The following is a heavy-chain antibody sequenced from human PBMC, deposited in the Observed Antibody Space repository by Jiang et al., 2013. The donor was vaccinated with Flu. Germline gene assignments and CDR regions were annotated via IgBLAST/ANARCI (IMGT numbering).Heavy chain of an antibody. J-gene: IGHJ5*02. CDR2: IFPGDFDT. CDR3: ARRDYDYVWGRGGWFDP. V-gene: IGHV5-51*01. CDR1: GYKFNDYW. Sequence: PGESLKISCTGLGYKFNDYWVGWVRQMPGKELEWMGIIFPGDFDTNYSPSFQGHVTISADKSISTAYLQWSSLKASDTAMYYCARRDYDYVWGRGGWFDPWGQGTLVTVSS. D-gene: IGHD3-16*01.